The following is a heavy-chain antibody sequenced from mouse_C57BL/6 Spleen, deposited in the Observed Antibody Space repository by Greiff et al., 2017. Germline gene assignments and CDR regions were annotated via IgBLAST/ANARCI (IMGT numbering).Heavy chain of an antibody. D-gene: IGHD2-1*01. CDR2: IDPEDGET. J-gene: IGHJ1*03. Sequence: VQLQLSGAELVKPGASVKLSCTASGFNINDYYMHWVKQRTEQGLEWIGRIDPEDGETKYAPKFQGKATITADTSSNTAYLQLSSLTSEDTAVYYCARVYNDDGYWYFDVWGTGTTVTVSS. CDR3: ARVYNDDGYWYFDV. V-gene: IGHV14-2*01. CDR1: GFNINDYY.